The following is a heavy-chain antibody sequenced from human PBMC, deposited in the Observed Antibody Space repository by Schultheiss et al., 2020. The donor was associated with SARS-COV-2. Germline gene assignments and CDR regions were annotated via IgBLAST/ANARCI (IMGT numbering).Heavy chain of an antibody. Sequence: GGSLRLSCVASGFTFDDYAMHWVRQAPGKGLVWVSRINSDGSSTSYADSVKGRFTVSRDNSKNTLYLQMNSLRAEDTAVYYCAKDDCSGGTCYPDYWGQGTLVTVSS. CDR1: GFTFDDYA. J-gene: IGHJ4*02. CDR3: AKDDCSGGTCYPDY. CDR2: INSDGSST. V-gene: IGHV3-74*01. D-gene: IGHD2-15*01.